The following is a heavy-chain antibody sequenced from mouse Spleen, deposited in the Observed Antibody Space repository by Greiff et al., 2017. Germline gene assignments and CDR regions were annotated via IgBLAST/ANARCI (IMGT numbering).Heavy chain of an antibody. J-gene: IGHJ4*01. D-gene: IGHD2-14*01. CDR1: GFPFSSYA. CDR2: ISSGGSYT. Sequence: EVKVVESGGGLVKPGGSLKLSCAASGFPFSSYAMSWVRQTPEKRLEWVATISSGGSYTYYPDSVKGRFTISRDNAKNTLYLQMSSLRSEDTAMYYCARQGYRYDAAMDYWGQGTSVTVSS. CDR3: ARQGYRYDAAMDY. V-gene: IGHV5-9-3*01.